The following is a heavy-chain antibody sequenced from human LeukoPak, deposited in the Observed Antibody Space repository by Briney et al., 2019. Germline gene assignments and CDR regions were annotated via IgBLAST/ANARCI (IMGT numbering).Heavy chain of an antibody. D-gene: IGHD3-22*01. Sequence: SQTLSLTCTVSGGSISSGGYYWSWIRQHPGKGLEWIGYIYYSGSTYYNPSLKSRVTISVDTSKNQFSLKLSSVTAADTAVYYFARDSFYDSSGYYGWYFDLWGRGTLVTVSS. CDR1: GGSISSGGYY. CDR2: IYYSGST. V-gene: IGHV4-31*03. CDR3: ARDSFYDSSGYYGWYFDL. J-gene: IGHJ2*01.